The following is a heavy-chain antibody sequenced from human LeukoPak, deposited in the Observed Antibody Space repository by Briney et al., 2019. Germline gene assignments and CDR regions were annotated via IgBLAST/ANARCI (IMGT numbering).Heavy chain of an antibody. CDR2: ISGSGGST. CDR1: GFTFSTYG. V-gene: IGHV3-23*01. D-gene: IGHD2/OR15-2a*01. Sequence: GGSLRLSCAASGFTFSTYGMSWVRQAPGKGLEWVSGISGSGGSTNYADPVKGRFTISRDNSKNTLYLQMNSLRAEDTAVYYCAKDSSRIDSHFDYWGQGTLVSVSS. CDR3: AKDSSRIDSHFDY. J-gene: IGHJ4*02.